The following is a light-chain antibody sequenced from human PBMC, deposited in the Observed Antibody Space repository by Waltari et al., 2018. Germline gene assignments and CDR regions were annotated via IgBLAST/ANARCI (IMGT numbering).Light chain of an antibody. CDR3: QQYHSYPYT. Sequence: DIQMTQSPSTLSASVRDRVTITCRASQTLNRWLAWYQQKPGKAPKLLIYKASTLQSGVQSRFSGSDSGTQFALTITGLQAEDFATYYCQQYHSYPYTFGQGTKLEIK. V-gene: IGKV1-5*03. J-gene: IGKJ2*01. CDR1: QTLNRW. CDR2: KAS.